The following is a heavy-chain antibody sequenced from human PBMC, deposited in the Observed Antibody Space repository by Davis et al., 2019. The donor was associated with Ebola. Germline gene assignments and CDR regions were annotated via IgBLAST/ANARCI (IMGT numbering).Heavy chain of an antibody. D-gene: IGHD6-19*01. CDR1: GFTFSSYG. V-gene: IGHV3-33*01. CDR2: IWYDGSNK. CDR3: ATSSGWYFVGYFDY. J-gene: IGHJ4*02. Sequence: PGGSLRLSCAASGFTFSSYGMHWVRQATGQGLEWVAVIWYDGSNKYYADSVKGRFTISRDNSKNTLYLQMNSLRAEDTAVYYCATSSGWYFVGYFDYWGQGTLVTVSS.